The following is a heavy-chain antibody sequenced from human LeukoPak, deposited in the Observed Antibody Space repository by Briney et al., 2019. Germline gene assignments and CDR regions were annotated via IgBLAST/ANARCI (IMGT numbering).Heavy chain of an antibody. D-gene: IGHD4-23*01. Sequence: ASVKVSFKASGGTFSSYAISWVRQAPGQGLEWMGGIIPIFGTANYAQKFQGRVTITADESTSTAYMELSSLRSEDTAVYYCARDQIDDYGGKDYYYYGMDVWGQGTTVTVSS. CDR2: IIPIFGTA. CDR1: GGTFSSYA. CDR3: ARDQIDDYGGKDYYYYGMDV. J-gene: IGHJ6*02. V-gene: IGHV1-69*13.